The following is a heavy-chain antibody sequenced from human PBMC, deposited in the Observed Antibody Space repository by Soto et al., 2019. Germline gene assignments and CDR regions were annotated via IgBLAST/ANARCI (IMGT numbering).Heavy chain of an antibody. CDR3: ARDGGYCSSTSCYYYYYYMDV. CDR2: ITSGGATT. Sequence: GGSLRLSCAASGFTFSNYVMNWVRQAPGKGLEWISTITSGGATTYYADSVKGRFTISRDNPKNSLYLQMNSLRAEDTAVYYCARDGGYCSSTSCYYYYYYMDVWGKGTTVTVSS. D-gene: IGHD2-2*01. J-gene: IGHJ6*03. CDR1: GFTFSNYV. V-gene: IGHV3-48*01.